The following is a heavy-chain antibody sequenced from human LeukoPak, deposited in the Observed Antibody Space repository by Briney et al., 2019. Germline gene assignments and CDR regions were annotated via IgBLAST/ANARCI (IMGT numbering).Heavy chain of an antibody. CDR1: GFTFSSLW. CDR2: INQDGGTT. V-gene: IGHV3-7*01. Sequence: GSLRLSCAASGFTFSSLWMSWVRQAPGRGPEWVVNINQDGGTTYYVASVKGRFTISRDNAKNSPSLQMSSLRAEDTAVYYCTKDRQGPNQYHMDVWGKGTTVTVSS. CDR3: TKDRQGPNQYHMDV. J-gene: IGHJ6*03.